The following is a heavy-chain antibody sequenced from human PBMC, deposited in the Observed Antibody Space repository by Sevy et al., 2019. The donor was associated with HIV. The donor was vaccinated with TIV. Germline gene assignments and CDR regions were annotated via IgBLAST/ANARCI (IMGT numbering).Heavy chain of an antibody. CDR3: VKYRGLTQDFDY. Sequence: GGSLRLSCSASGFPFRSNIMGCVRQAPGKRLEYVSGITSNGLSTHYVPSVKGRFSISRDNSKNTMYLQMSSLRPEDTAVYYCVKYRGLTQDFDYWGQGTLVTVSS. CDR2: ITSNGLST. D-gene: IGHD3-10*01. V-gene: IGHV3-64D*06. CDR1: GFPFRSNI. J-gene: IGHJ4*02.